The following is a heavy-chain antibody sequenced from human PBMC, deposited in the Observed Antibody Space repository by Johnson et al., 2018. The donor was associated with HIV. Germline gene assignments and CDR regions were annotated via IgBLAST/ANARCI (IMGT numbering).Heavy chain of an antibody. CDR2: VSYETTNK. CDR1: GFSFSSYA. CDR3: ARELRGPDAFDI. Sequence: QVQVVESGGGLVQPGRSLRLSCAASGFSFSSYALHWVRQAPGKGLAWVAVVSYETTNKHYADSVKGRFTISRDNSKSTLILQMNGLKDEDTAIYYCARELRGPDAFDIWGQGTMVTVSS. V-gene: IGHV3-30-3*01. J-gene: IGHJ3*02.